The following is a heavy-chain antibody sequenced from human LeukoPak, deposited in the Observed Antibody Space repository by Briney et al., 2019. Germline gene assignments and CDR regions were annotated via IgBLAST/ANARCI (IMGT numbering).Heavy chain of an antibody. V-gene: IGHV3-21*01. CDR2: ISTSSSHI. CDR3: ARDDNWNDKPFDL. CDR1: GFTFSFYM. J-gene: IGHJ4*02. D-gene: IGHD1-20*01. Sequence: GGSLRLSCTASGFTFSFYMMNWVRQAPGKGLEWVSSISTSSSHIYYADSLKGRLTVPRDNAKNSLYLQMNNLRAEDTAVYYCARDDNWNDKPFDLWGPGTLVTVSS.